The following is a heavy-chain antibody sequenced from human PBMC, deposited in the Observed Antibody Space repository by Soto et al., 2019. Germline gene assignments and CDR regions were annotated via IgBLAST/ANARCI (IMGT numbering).Heavy chain of an antibody. V-gene: IGHV4-61*08. CDR1: GGSISSGGYY. D-gene: IGHD5-12*01. Sequence: NPSETLSLTCAVSGGSISSGGYYWNWIRQPPGKGLEWIGYISYSGNTKYNPSLKTRVTISVDTSKNLFSLKLTSVTAADTAMYYCARALDLRYYGLDVWGQGTTVTVSS. CDR3: ARALDLRYYGLDV. J-gene: IGHJ6*02. CDR2: ISYSGNT.